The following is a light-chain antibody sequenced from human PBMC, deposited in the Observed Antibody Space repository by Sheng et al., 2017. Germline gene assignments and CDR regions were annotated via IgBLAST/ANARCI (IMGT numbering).Light chain of an antibody. V-gene: IGLV2-23*02. J-gene: IGLJ2*01. CDR2: EVI. CDR3: CSYAGDSIYVI. Sequence: QSALTQPASVSGSPGQSITISCTGTSSDVGSYDLVSWYQQHPGKAPKLMIFEVIKRPSGVSNRFSGSKSGNTASLTISGLQADDEADYYCCSYAGDSIYVIFGGGTKLTVL. CDR1: SSDVGSYDL.